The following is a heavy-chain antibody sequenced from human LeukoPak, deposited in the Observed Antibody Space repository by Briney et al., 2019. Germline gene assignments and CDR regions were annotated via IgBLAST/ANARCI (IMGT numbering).Heavy chain of an antibody. V-gene: IGHV4-59*01. D-gene: IGHD2-2*01. Sequence: PSETLSLTCTVSGGSISSYYWSWIRQPPGKGLEWIGYIYYSGSTNYNPSLKSRVTISVDTSKNQFSLKLSSVTAADTAVYYCARETHFSPIVVVPAANWYFDLGGRGPLVTVSS. CDR1: GGSISSYY. J-gene: IGHJ2*01. CDR3: ARETHFSPIVVVPAANWYFDL. CDR2: IYYSGST.